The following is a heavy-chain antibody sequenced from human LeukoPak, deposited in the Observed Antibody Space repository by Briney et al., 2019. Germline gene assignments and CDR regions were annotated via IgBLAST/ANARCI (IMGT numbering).Heavy chain of an antibody. CDR1: GFTFSSSA. V-gene: IGHV3-23*01. D-gene: IGHD3-10*01. CDR3: ARVLSGRGSLYSYYYYMDV. Sequence: TGGSLRLSCAASGFTFSSSAMSWVRQAPGKGLQWVSSISGSGDRTYYADSVKGRFTISRDNSKNTLYLQMNSLRAEDTAVYYCARVLSGRGSLYSYYYYMDVWGKGTTVTISS. CDR2: ISGSGDRT. J-gene: IGHJ6*03.